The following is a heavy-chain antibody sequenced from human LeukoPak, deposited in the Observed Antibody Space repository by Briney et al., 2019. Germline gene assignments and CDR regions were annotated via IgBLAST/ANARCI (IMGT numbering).Heavy chain of an antibody. Sequence: GRSLRLSCAASGFTFSSYAMHWVRQAPGKGLEWVAVISYDGSNKYYADSVKGRFTISRDNSKNTLYLLMNSLRAEDTAVYYCARDPTLGYCSSTSCYSWFDPWGQGTLVTVSS. CDR2: ISYDGSNK. V-gene: IGHV3-30-3*01. CDR3: ARDPTLGYCSSTSCYSWFDP. J-gene: IGHJ5*02. D-gene: IGHD2-2*01. CDR1: GFTFSSYA.